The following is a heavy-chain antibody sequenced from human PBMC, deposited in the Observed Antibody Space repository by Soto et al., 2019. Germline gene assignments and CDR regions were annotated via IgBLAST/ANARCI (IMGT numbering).Heavy chain of an antibody. CDR1: GFTFSRSA. V-gene: IGHV3-64D*06. Sequence: GGSLRLSCSASGFTFSRSAMQWVRQAPGKRLEYVSVINTKGDITFYADSVKGRFTISRDNSKNTLYLQMSSLRSEDTAVYFCVTVPEGYYNGMDVWGRGTTVTVSS. J-gene: IGHJ6*02. CDR2: INTKGDIT. CDR3: VTVPEGYYNGMDV.